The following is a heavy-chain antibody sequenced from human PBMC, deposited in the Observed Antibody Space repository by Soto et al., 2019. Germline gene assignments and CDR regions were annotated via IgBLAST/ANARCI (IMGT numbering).Heavy chain of an antibody. CDR2: ISGSGGST. V-gene: IGHV3-23*01. Sequence: PGGSLRLSCAASGFTFSSYAMSWVRQAPGKGLEWVSAISGSGGSTYYADSVKGRFTISRDNSKNTLYLQMNSLRAEDTAVYYCAKSGQADIVVVPAARKNIVATITAFDIWGQGTMVTVSS. J-gene: IGHJ3*02. CDR1: GFTFSSYA. CDR3: AKSGQADIVVVPAARKNIVATITAFDI. D-gene: IGHD2-2*01.